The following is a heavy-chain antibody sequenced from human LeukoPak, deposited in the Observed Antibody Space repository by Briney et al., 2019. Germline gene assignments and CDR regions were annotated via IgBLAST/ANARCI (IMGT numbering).Heavy chain of an antibody. CDR2: ISYDASKR. J-gene: IGHJ3*02. CDR1: GFMLTTYG. CDR3: ARFAGGNAFDI. Sequence: GRSLRLSCEVSGFMLTTYGMHWVRQAPGKGLEWVAVISYDASKRYYADSVKGRFTISRDESGNTLFLQMNGLRADDTAVYFCARFAGGNAFDIWGQGTLVTVSS. D-gene: IGHD3-16*01. V-gene: IGHV3-30*03.